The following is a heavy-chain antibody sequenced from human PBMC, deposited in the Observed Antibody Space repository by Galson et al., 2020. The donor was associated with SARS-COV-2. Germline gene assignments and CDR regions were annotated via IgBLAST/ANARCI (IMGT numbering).Heavy chain of an antibody. D-gene: IGHD3-10*01. V-gene: IGHV3-9*01. CDR3: AFVSA. Sequence: GGSLRLSCAASGFTFDDYAMHWVRQAPGKGLEWVSGISWNSGSIGYADSVKGRFTISRDNAKNSLYLQMNSLRAEDTALYYCAFVSAWGQGTLATVSS. CDR1: GFTFDDYA. J-gene: IGHJ5*02. CDR2: ISWNSGSI.